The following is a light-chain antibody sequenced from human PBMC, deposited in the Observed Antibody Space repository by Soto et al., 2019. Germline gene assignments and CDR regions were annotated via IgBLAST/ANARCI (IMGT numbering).Light chain of an antibody. CDR3: CSYAGSSTPYV. Sequence: QSVLTQPASVSGSPGQSITISCTGTSSDVGSNNLVSWYQQHPGKAPKLMIYEGSKRPSGVSNRFSGSKSGNTASLTISGLQAEDEADYYCCSYAGSSTPYVFGTGTKLTVL. CDR1: SSDVGSNNL. V-gene: IGLV2-23*01. CDR2: EGS. J-gene: IGLJ1*01.